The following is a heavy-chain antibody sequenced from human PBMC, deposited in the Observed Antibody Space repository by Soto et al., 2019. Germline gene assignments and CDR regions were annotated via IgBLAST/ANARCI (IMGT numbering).Heavy chain of an antibody. Sequence: QVQLVESGGGVVQPGRSLRLSCAASGFMFRSYGMHWVRQAPGKGLEWVAGIWYDGSNEYYADSVKGRFTISRDNSKNTVYLQMNRRTVEDTAECECASGDGGMGWFDHWGQGTLVTVSS. CDR2: IWYDGSNE. CDR3: ASGDGGMGWFDH. J-gene: IGHJ5*02. CDR1: GFMFRSYG. V-gene: IGHV3-33*01. D-gene: IGHD3-16*01.